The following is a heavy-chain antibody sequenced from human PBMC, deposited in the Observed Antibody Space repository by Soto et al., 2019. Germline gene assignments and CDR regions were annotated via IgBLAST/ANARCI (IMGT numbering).Heavy chain of an antibody. CDR3: ARTWEPGVVDY. V-gene: IGHV4-61*01. J-gene: IGHJ4*02. D-gene: IGHD1-26*01. CDR1: GGSVSSGSYY. Sequence: PSETLSLTCTVSGGSVSSGSYYWSWIRQPPGKGLEWIGYIYYSGSTNYNPSLKSRVTISADTSKNQFSLKLSSVTAADTAVYYCARTWEPGVVDYWGQGTLVTVSS. CDR2: IYYSGST.